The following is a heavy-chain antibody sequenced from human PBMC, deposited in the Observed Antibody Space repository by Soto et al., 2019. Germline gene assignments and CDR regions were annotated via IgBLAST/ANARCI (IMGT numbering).Heavy chain of an antibody. D-gene: IGHD2-2*01. CDR3: ARHYCSSTSCYPVYYYYYGMDV. J-gene: IGHJ6*02. V-gene: IGHV5-51*01. Sequence: GESLKISCKGSGYSFTSYWIGWVRQMPGKGLEWMGIIYPGDSDTRYSPSFQGQVTISADKSISTAYLQWSSLKASDTAMYYCARHYCSSTSCYPVYYYYYGMDVWGQGTTITVSS. CDR1: GYSFTSYW. CDR2: IYPGDSDT.